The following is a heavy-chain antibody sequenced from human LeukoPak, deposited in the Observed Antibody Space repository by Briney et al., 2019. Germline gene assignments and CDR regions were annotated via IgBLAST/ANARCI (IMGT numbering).Heavy chain of an antibody. CDR2: IIPIFGTA. CDR1: GGTFTSYA. J-gene: IGHJ6*03. D-gene: IGHD6-6*01. V-gene: IGHV1-69*05. CDR3: ARNTIAARAGRYYYYYYMDV. Sequence: SVKVSCKASGGTFTSYAISWVRQAPGQGLEWMGGIIPIFGTANYAQKFQGRVTITTDKSTSTAYMKLSSLRSEDTAVYYCARNTIAARAGRYYYYYYMDVWGKGTTVTVSS.